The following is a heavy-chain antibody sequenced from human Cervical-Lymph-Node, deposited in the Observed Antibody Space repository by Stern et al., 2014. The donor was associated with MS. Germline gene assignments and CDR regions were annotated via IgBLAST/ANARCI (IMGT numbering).Heavy chain of an antibody. CDR3: ASANCSSTSCPNWFDP. CDR2: IYDSGSP. V-gene: IGHV4-30-4*01. CDR1: GGSISSGDYY. Sequence: QVQLQESGPGLVKPSQTLSLTCTVSGGSISSGDYYWSWIRQPPGKGLEWIGYIYDSGSPYYNPSLKSRVTISVDTSKNQFSLKLSSVTAADTAVYYCASANCSSTSCPNWFDPWGQGTLVTVSS. J-gene: IGHJ5*02. D-gene: IGHD2-2*01.